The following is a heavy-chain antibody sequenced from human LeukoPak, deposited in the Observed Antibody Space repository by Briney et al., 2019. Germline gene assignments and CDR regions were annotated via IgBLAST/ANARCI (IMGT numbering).Heavy chain of an antibody. J-gene: IGHJ4*02. CDR2: ISAYNGNT. D-gene: IGHD3-22*01. CDR3: ARGMYYYDSSGYVY. Sequence: ASVKVSFKAAGYTFTGYYKHWVRQPPAQGIELKGLISAYNGNTNYAQKLQGRVTMTTDTSKSTAYMELRSLRSDDTAVYYCARGMYYYDSSGYVYWGQGTLVTVSS. V-gene: IGHV1-18*04. CDR1: GYTFTGYY.